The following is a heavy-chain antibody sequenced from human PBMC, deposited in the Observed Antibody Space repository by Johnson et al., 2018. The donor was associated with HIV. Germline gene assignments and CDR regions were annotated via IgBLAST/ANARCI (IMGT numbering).Heavy chain of an antibody. V-gene: IGHV3-30*04. CDR2: ISYDGSHK. CDR3: VKVAFRIAPTSHAFDI. J-gene: IGHJ3*02. CDR1: GFTFSSYA. D-gene: IGHD6-13*01. Sequence: VQLVESGGGVVQPGRSLRLSCAASGFTFSSYAIHWVRQAPGKGLEWVAVISYDGSHKYYADSVKGRFTISRDNSKNTLFLQMNSLRAEDTAVYYCVKVAFRIAPTSHAFDIWGQGTMVTVSS.